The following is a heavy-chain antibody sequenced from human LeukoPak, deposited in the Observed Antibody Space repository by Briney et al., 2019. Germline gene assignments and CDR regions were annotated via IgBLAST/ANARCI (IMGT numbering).Heavy chain of an antibody. CDR1: GYTFTGYY. D-gene: IGHD3-10*01. J-gene: IGHJ6*02. CDR3: ARTPVTPGGMDV. CDR2: INPNSGGT. Sequence: ASVKVSCKASGYTFTGYYMHWVRQAPGQGLEWMGWINPNSGGTNYAQKLQGWVTMTTDTSISTAYMELSRLRSDDTAVYYCARTPVTPGGMDVWGQGTTVTVSS. V-gene: IGHV1-2*04.